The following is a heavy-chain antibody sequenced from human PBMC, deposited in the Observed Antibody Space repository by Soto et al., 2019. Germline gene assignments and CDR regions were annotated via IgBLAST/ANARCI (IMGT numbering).Heavy chain of an antibody. CDR1: GGSISSYY. Sequence: SETLSLTCTVSGGSISSYYWSWIRQPPGKGLEWIGYIYYSGSTNYNPSLKSPVTISVDTSKNQFSLKLSSVTAADTAVYYCARVREAYYDFWSGYYQRPYYYYYMDVWGKGTTVTVSS. D-gene: IGHD3-3*01. CDR3: ARVREAYYDFWSGYYQRPYYYYYMDV. J-gene: IGHJ6*03. V-gene: IGHV4-59*01. CDR2: IYYSGST.